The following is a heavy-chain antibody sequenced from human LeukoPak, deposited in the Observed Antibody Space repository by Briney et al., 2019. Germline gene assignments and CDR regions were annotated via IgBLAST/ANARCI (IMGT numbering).Heavy chain of an antibody. CDR1: GFTFSSYG. CDR3: ARDRGTLDGMDV. CDR2: IWYDGSNK. Sequence: GGSLRLSCAASGFTFSSYGMHWVRQAPGKGLEWVAVIWYDGSNKYYADSVKGRFTISRDNSKNTLYLQMNSLRAEDTAVYYCARDRGTLDGMDVWGQGTTVTVSS. V-gene: IGHV3-33*01. J-gene: IGHJ6*02. D-gene: IGHD3-16*01.